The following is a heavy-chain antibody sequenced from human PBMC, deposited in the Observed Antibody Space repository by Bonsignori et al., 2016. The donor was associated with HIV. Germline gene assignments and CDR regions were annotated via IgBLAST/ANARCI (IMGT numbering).Heavy chain of an antibody. Sequence: QVQLQESGPGLVKPSETLSLTCNVSGGSFTSFYWTWIRQPPGQGLEWIGNIYYSGDTKYNPSLTSRVTISVDTSKSQFSLKLTSVSAADTAVYYCARTWFDFSSGYSPYWYFHLWGRGTLVSVAS. D-gene: IGHD3-3*01. CDR1: GGSFTSFY. CDR2: IYYSGDT. CDR3: ARTWFDFSSGYSPYWYFHL. J-gene: IGHJ2*01. V-gene: IGHV4-59*01.